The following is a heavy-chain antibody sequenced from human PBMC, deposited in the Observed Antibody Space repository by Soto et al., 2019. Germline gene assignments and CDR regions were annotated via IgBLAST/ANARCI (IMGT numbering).Heavy chain of an antibody. CDR3: AKVSYDILTGDYPTTYYFYY. V-gene: IGHV3-30-3*01. CDR2: ISYDGSNK. Sequence: PGGSLRLSCGACGCNFSSYAMHWVRQAPGKGLEWVAVISYDGSNKYYADSVKGRFTISRDNSKNTLYLQMNSLRAEDTAMYYCAKVSYDILTGDYPTTYYFYYWGQGTLVTVAS. D-gene: IGHD3-9*01. CDR1: GCNFSSYA. J-gene: IGHJ4*02.